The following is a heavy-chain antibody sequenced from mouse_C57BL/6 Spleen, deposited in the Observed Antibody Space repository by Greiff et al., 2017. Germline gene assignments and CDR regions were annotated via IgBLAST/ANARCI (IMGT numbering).Heavy chain of an antibody. V-gene: IGHV1-55*01. J-gene: IGHJ1*03. D-gene: IGHD2-5*01. Sequence: VQLQQSGAELVKPGASVKMSCKASGYTFTSYWITWVKQRPGQGLEWIGDIYPGSGSTNYNEKFKSKATLTVDTSSSTAYMQLSSLTSEDSAVYYCARAYYSNFYWYFDVWGTGTTVTVSS. CDR1: GYTFTSYW. CDR3: ARAYYSNFYWYFDV. CDR2: IYPGSGST.